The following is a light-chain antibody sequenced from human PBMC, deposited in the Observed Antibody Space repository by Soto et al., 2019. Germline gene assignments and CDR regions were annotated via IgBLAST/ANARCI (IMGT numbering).Light chain of an antibody. CDR1: QSVTSD. V-gene: IGKV3-11*01. Sequence: EIVLTQSPATLSLSPGDRATLSCWASQSVTSDLVWYQQKPGQAPRLLIYDASKRATGIPTRFSGSGSGTDFTLTISSLEPEDFAVYYCQQRYDWPLTFGGGTKVEIK. CDR2: DAS. CDR3: QQRYDWPLT. J-gene: IGKJ4*01.